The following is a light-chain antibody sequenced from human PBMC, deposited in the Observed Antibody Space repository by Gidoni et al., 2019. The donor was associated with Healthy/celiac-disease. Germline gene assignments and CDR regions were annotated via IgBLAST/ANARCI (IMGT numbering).Light chain of an antibody. CDR2: AAS. CDR3: QQYYSYPPLYT. Sequence: AIRMTQSPSSFSASTGDRVTITCRASQGISSYLAWYQQKPGKAPKLLIYAASTLQRGVPSRFSGSGSGTDFTLTISCLQSEDFATYYCQQYYSYPPLYTFXQXTKLEIK. CDR1: QGISSY. V-gene: IGKV1-8*01. J-gene: IGKJ2*01.